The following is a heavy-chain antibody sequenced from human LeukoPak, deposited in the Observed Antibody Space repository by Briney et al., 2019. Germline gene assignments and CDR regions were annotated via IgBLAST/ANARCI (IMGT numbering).Heavy chain of an antibody. CDR3: ARDQDNIAAAGTFDY. V-gene: IGHV3-74*01. J-gene: IGHJ4*02. D-gene: IGHD6-13*01. Sequence: GGSPRLSCAASGFTFSNYWMHWVRQAPGKGLVWVSRINSDGSSTSYADSVKGRFTISRDNAKNSLYLQMNSLRAEDTAVYYCARDQDNIAAAGTFDYWGQGTLVTVSS. CDR1: GFTFSNYW. CDR2: INSDGSST.